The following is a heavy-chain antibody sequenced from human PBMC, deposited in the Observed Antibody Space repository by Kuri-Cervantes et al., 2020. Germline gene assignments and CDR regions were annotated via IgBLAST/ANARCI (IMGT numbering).Heavy chain of an antibody. CDR2: ISYDGSNK. CDR3: AKDGGSYYLPPFDY. Sequence: GESLKISCAASGFTFSSYGMHWVRQAPGKGLEWVAVISYDGSNKYYVDSVKGRFTISRDNSKNTLYLQMNSLRAEDTAVYYCAKDGGSYYLPPFDYWGQGTLVTVSS. CDR1: GFTFSSYG. D-gene: IGHD1-26*01. V-gene: IGHV3-30*18. J-gene: IGHJ4*02.